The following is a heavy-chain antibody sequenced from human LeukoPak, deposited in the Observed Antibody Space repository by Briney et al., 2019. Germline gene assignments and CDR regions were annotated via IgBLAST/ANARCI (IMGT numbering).Heavy chain of an antibody. CDR1: GGSINSYY. CDR2: IFYSGRA. V-gene: IGHV4-59*08. J-gene: IGHJ4*02. D-gene: IGHD5-12*01. Sequence: SETLSLTCSVSGGSINSYYWSWIRQPPGKGLEWIGYIFYSGRANHSGKTSYNPSLTSRVTISVDTSKNQFSLKVTSVTAADTAVCYCARSFTGYDPVFEYWGQGTLVTVSS. CDR3: ARSFTGYDPVFEY.